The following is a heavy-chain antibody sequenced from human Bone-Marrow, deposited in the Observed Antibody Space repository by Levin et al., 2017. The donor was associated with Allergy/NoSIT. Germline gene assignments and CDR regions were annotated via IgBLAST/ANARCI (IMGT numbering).Heavy chain of an antibody. Sequence: PGGSLRLSCAASGFTFSSYAMHWVRQAPGKGLEWVAVISYDGSNKYYADSVKGRFTISRDNSKNTLYLQMNSLRAEDTAVYYCARVSDFSGSYYSYYYGMDVWGQGTTVTVSS. CDR3: ARVSDFSGSYYSYYYGMDV. D-gene: IGHD3-10*01. J-gene: IGHJ6*02. CDR1: GFTFSSYA. CDR2: ISYDGSNK. V-gene: IGHV3-30-3*01.